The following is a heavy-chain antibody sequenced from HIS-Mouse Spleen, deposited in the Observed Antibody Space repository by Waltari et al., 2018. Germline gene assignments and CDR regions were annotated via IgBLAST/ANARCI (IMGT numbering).Heavy chain of an antibody. V-gene: IGHV1-2*02. CDR3: ARVSSGGSDFDY. D-gene: IGHD3-16*01. J-gene: IGHJ4*02. CDR2: INPNSGGT. Sequence: QVQLVQSGPEVKKPGASVKVACKTSGYTSPRCYMPGWRQAPGQGLEWMGWINPNSGGTNYAQKFQGRVTMTRDTSISTAYMELSRLRSDDTAVYYCARVSSGGSDFDYWGQGTLVTVSS. CDR1: GYTSPRCY.